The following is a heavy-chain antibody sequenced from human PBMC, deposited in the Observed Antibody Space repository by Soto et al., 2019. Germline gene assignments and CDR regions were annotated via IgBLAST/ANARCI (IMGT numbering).Heavy chain of an antibody. CDR2: ISYDGSNK. D-gene: IGHD1-1*01. CDR3: AKTDPLEFDP. V-gene: IGHV3-30*18. Sequence: GGSLRLSCAASGFTFSSYGMHWVRQAPGKGLEWVAVISYDGSNKYYADSVKGRFTISRDNSKNTLYLQMNSLRAEDTAVYYCAKTDPLEFDPWGQGTLVTVSS. CDR1: GFTFSSYG. J-gene: IGHJ5*02.